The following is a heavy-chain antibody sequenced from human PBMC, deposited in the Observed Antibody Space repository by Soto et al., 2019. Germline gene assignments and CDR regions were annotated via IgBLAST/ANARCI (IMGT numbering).Heavy chain of an antibody. Sequence: GGSLRLSCAASEFTFSNYAMHWVRQAPGKGLQWLAVISYDGNNKYYADSVEGRFTISRDNFKNTVYLQMNSLRLEDTAVYYCARGPSYSDSYFDHWGQGTLVTVS. CDR3: ARGPSYSDSYFDH. J-gene: IGHJ4*02. CDR1: EFTFSNYA. V-gene: IGHV3-30*03. CDR2: ISYDGNNK. D-gene: IGHD4-17*01.